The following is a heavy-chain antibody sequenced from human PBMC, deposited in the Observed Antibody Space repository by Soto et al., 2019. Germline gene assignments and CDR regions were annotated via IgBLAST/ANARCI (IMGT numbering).Heavy chain of an antibody. D-gene: IGHD2-8*01. CDR2: ISGSGDRT. CDR1: GFPFKYYA. CDR3: ARDSKWYGGQYFQD. J-gene: IGHJ1*01. Sequence: EVQLLQSGGGLAQPGTSLRLSCAASGFPFKYYAMTWVRQAPGKGLEWVSTISGSGDRTDYADSVKGRFRVSRDNSKDTLYLQVGSLRVDDTALYYCARDSKWYGGQYFQDWGQGTLVTVSS. V-gene: IGHV3-23*01.